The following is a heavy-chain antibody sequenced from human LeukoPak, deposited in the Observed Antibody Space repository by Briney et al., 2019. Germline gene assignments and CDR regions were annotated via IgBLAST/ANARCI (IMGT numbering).Heavy chain of an antibody. Sequence: SETLSLTCNVSGAPMSSNYWSWIRQPPGKGLEWIGYIYHSGSTNYSPSLESRVTMSVDESKNQFSLRVHFVSAADTAVYYCASTRRAAVAGRFDSWGQGTLVTVSS. CDR1: GAPMSSNY. D-gene: IGHD6-19*01. J-gene: IGHJ4*02. V-gene: IGHV4-4*09. CDR3: ASTRRAAVAGRFDS. CDR2: IYHSGST.